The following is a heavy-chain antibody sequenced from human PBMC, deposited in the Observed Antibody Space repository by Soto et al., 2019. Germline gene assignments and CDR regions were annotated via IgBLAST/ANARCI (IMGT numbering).Heavy chain of an antibody. V-gene: IGHV1-3*01. D-gene: IGHD3-22*01. CDR1: GYTLTELS. CDR3: ARPKDYDDCFDL. CDR2: INAGNGNT. Sequence: ASVKVSCKVSGYTLTELSMHWVRQAPGQRLEWMGWINAGNGNTKYSQKFQGRVTFTRDTSANTAYMELSSLISEDTAVYYCARPKDYDDCFDLWGQGTLVTVSS. J-gene: IGHJ4*02.